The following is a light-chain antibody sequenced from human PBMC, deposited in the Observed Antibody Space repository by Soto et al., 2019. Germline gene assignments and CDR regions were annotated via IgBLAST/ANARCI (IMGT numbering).Light chain of an antibody. CDR3: QEYGSSRT. Sequence: EIVLTHSPGTLSLSPGERATLSCRASQSVSNNYLAWYQQKPGQPPRLLISGASSRATGIPDRFSGSGSGTDFTLAISRLEPEDFAVYYCQEYGSSRTFGLGTKVDIK. CDR1: QSVSNNY. J-gene: IGKJ1*01. V-gene: IGKV3-20*01. CDR2: GAS.